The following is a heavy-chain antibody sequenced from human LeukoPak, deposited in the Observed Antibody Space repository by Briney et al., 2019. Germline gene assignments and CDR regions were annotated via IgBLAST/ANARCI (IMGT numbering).Heavy chain of an antibody. CDR3: AKSQVLAVAGIGWFDP. CDR2: INQDGSDM. Sequence: GGSLRLSCAASGFIFNTFWMNWVRLTPGKGLEWVAKINQDGSDMYYVDSVKGRFFVSRDNARNLVYLQMNSLRAEDTAVYYCAKSQVLAVAGIGWFDPWGQGTLVTVSS. V-gene: IGHV3-7*03. D-gene: IGHD6-19*01. CDR1: GFIFNTFW. J-gene: IGHJ5*02.